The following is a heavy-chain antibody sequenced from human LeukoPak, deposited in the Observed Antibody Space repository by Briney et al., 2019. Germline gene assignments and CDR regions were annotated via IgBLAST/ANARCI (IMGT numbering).Heavy chain of an antibody. CDR2: INPSGGST. V-gene: IGHV1-46*01. CDR3: ATGSNPSGSYFDY. J-gene: IGHJ4*02. CDR1: GYTFTSYY. D-gene: IGHD1-26*01. Sequence: ASVKVSCKASGYTFTSYYMHWVRQAPGQGLEWMGIINPSGGSTSYAQKFQGRVTMTEDTSTDTAYMELSSLRSEDTAVYYCATGSNPSGSYFDYWGQGTLVTVSS.